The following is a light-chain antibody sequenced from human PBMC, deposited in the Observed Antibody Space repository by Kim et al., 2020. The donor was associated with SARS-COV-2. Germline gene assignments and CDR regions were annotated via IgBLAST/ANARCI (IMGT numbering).Light chain of an antibody. CDR1: KLGDKY. Sequence: VSPGQTASITCSGDKLGDKYACWYQQKPGQSPVLVIYQDSKRPSGIPERFSGSNSGNTATLTISGTQAMDEADYYCQAWDSSHVVFGAGTQLTVL. CDR3: QAWDSSHVV. V-gene: IGLV3-1*01. CDR2: QDS. J-gene: IGLJ2*01.